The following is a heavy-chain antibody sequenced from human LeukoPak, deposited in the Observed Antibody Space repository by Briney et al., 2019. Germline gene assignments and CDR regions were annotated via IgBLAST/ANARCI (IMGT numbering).Heavy chain of an antibody. D-gene: IGHD2-21*02. V-gene: IGHV4-39*07. J-gene: IGHJ3*02. CDR3: ATLGEVVTLVGGAFDI. Sequence: PSETLSLTCTVSGGSMISSSHYWGWIRQPPGKGLEWIGSIYYSGSIYHNPSLKSRVTISIDTSKSQFSLRLSSVTAADTAVYYCATLGEVVTLVGGAFDIWGQGTMVTVSS. CDR1: GGSMISSSHY. CDR2: IYYSGSI.